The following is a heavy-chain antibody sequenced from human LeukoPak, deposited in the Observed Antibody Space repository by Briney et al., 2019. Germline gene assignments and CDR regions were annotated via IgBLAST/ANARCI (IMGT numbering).Heavy chain of an antibody. CDR2: IRSKAYGGTT. Sequence: GGSLRLSCTASGFTFGDYAMSWFRQAPGKGLEWVGFIRSKAYGGTTEYAASVKGRFTISRDDSKSIAYLQMNSLKTEDTAVYYCTRDLGGYDFWSGYYPDYWGQGTLVTVSS. J-gene: IGHJ4*02. D-gene: IGHD3-3*01. CDR1: GFTFGDYA. V-gene: IGHV3-49*03. CDR3: TRDLGGYDFWSGYYPDY.